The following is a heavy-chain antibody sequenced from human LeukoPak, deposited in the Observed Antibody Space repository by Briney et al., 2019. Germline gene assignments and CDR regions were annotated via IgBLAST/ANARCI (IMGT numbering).Heavy chain of an antibody. D-gene: IGHD4-17*01. V-gene: IGHV1-69*06. CDR1: GGTFSSYA. CDR3: ARHGDYDRWFDP. J-gene: IGHJ5*02. Sequence: SVKVSCKASGGTFSSYAISWVRQAPGQALEWMGGIIPIFGTANYAQKFQGRVTITADKSTSTAYMELSSLRSEDTAVYYCARHGDYDRWFDPWGQGILVTVSS. CDR2: IIPIFGTA.